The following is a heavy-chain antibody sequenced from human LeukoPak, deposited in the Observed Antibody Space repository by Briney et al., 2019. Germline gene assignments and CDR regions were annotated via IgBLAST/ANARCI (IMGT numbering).Heavy chain of an antibody. V-gene: IGHV3-23*01. D-gene: IGHD6-13*01. Sequence: GGSLRLSCAASGFTFSNYAMSWVRQAPGKGLEWVSAISGSGGSTYYADSVKGRFTISRDNSKNTLYLQMNSLRAEDTAVYYCAKVRGCSFRSWYYFDYWGQGTLVTVSS. J-gene: IGHJ4*02. CDR2: ISGSGGST. CDR3: AKVRGCSFRSWYYFDY. CDR1: GFTFSNYA.